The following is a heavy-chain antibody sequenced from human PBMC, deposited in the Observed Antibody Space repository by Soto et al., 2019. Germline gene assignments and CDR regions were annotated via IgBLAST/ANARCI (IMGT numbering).Heavy chain of an antibody. V-gene: IGHV1-69*13. Sequence: SVKVSCKASGGTFSSYAISWVRQAPGQGLKWMGGIIPIFGTANYAQKFQGRVTITADESTSTAYMELSSLRSEDTAVYYCARDCSSTSCYTGDYYYYYGMDVWGQGTTVTVSS. CDR3: ARDCSSTSCYTGDYYYYYGMDV. J-gene: IGHJ6*02. CDR1: GGTFSSYA. D-gene: IGHD2-2*02. CDR2: IIPIFGTA.